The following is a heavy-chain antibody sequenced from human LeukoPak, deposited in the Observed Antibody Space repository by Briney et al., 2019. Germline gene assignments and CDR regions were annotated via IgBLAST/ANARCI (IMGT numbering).Heavy chain of an antibody. CDR1: GFTLDDYG. D-gene: IGHD3-9*01. Sequence: PGGSLRLSCAASGFTLDDYGMSWVRQAPGKGLEWASGINWNGGSTGYADSVKGRFTISRDNAKNSLYLQMNSLRAEDTALYYCARDGYYDILTGYYPHWFDPWGQGTLVTVSS. V-gene: IGHV3-20*04. J-gene: IGHJ5*02. CDR2: INWNGGST. CDR3: ARDGYYDILTGYYPHWFDP.